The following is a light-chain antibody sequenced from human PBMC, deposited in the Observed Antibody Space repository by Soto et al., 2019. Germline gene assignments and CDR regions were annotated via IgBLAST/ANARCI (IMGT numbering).Light chain of an antibody. CDR2: RVS. V-gene: IGKV2-30*01. Sequence: DIVMTQSPLSLPVTLGQSASISCRSSQGLVYFDGNTYLSWYQQRPGQSPRRLIYRVSDRDSGVPDRFSGSGSGTDFTLTISRVEAEDVGVYFCMQGRQWPYTVGQATKLEIK. CDR3: MQGRQWPYT. J-gene: IGKJ2*01. CDR1: QGLVYFDGNTY.